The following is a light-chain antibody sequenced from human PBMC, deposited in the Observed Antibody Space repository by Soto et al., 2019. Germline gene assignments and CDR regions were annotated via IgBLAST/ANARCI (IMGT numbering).Light chain of an antibody. V-gene: IGKV1-5*03. CDR3: QQYNSYFYT. CDR1: QDISNY. CDR2: KAT. Sequence: DIQMTQSPSSLSASVGDRVTITCQASQDISNYLNWYQQKPGKAPKVLIHKATSLASGVPSRFSGSGSGTQFTLTISSLQPDDFATYYCQQYNSYFYTFGQGTKLEI. J-gene: IGKJ2*01.